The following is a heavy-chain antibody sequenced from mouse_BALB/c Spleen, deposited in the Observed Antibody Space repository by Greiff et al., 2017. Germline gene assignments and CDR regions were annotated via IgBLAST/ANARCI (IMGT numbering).Heavy chain of an antibody. CDR2: IDPANGNT. CDR1: GFNIKDTY. J-gene: IGHJ4*01. D-gene: IGHD1-1*01. CDR3: ARSRTVDAMDY. Sequence: EVQLQQSGAELVKPGASVKLSCTASGFNIKDTYMHWVKQRPEQGLEWIGRIDPANGNTKYDPKFQGKATITADTSSNTAYLQLSSLTSEDTAVYYCARSRTVDAMDYWGQGTSVTVSS. V-gene: IGHV14-3*02.